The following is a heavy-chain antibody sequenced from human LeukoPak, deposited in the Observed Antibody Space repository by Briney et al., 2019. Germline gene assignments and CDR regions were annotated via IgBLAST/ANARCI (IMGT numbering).Heavy chain of an antibody. Sequence: GGSLRLSCAASGFTFNRYGMNWVRQAPRKGLQWVSGISGSGTNTYYADSVKGRFTISRDNSNNTLYLQMNSLRAEDTAVYFCAYRDAFDIWGLGTMVTVSS. D-gene: IGHD4-11*01. V-gene: IGHV3-23*01. CDR2: ISGSGTNT. CDR3: AYRDAFDI. J-gene: IGHJ3*02. CDR1: GFTFNRYG.